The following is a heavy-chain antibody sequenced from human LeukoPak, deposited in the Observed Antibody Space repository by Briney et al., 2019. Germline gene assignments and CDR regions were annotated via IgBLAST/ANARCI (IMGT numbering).Heavy chain of an antibody. CDR2: INPNSGGT. J-gene: IGHJ4*02. V-gene: IGHV1-2*02. CDR3: ARDSSDYGGKGLFGY. D-gene: IGHD4-23*01. Sequence: GASVKVSCKASGYTFTGYYMHWVRQAPGQGLEWMGWINPNSGGTNYAQKFQGRVTMTRDTSISTAYMELSRLRSDDTAVYYCARDSSDYGGKGLFGYWGQGTLVTVSS. CDR1: GYTFTGYY.